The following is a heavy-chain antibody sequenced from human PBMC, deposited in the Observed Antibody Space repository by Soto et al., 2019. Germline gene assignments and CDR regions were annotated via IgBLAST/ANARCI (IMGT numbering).Heavy chain of an antibody. CDR2: IWYDGGNK. V-gene: IGHV3-33*06. CDR3: AKLRIGYCSGGSCYPFDP. CDR1: GFTFSSYG. D-gene: IGHD2-15*01. J-gene: IGHJ5*02. Sequence: PGGSLRLSCAASGFTFSSYGIHWVRQAPGKGLEWVAVIWYDGGNKYNADFVKGRFTISRDNSKNTLYLQMNSLRAEDTAVYYCAKLRIGYCSGGSCYPFDPWGQGTLVTVSS.